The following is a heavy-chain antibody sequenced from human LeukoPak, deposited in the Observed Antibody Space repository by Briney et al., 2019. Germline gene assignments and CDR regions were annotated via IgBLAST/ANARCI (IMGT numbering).Heavy chain of an antibody. CDR1: GFTFSSYE. J-gene: IGHJ4*02. Sequence: GGSLRLSCAASGFTFSSYEMNWVRQAPGKGLEWVSYISSSGNTIYYADSVKGRFTISRDNAKNSLYLQMNSLRTEDTAVYYCATDTAPDYWGQGTLVTVSS. CDR2: ISSSGNTI. D-gene: IGHD5-18*01. V-gene: IGHV3-48*03. CDR3: ATDTAPDY.